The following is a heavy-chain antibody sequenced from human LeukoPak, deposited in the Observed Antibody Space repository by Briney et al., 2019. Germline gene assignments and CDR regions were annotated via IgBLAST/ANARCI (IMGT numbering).Heavy chain of an antibody. J-gene: IGHJ4*02. CDR2: ISSSSSYI. CDR1: GLTFSSYS. Sequence: GGSLRLSCAASGLTFSSYSMNWVRQAPGKGLEWVSSISSSSSYIYYADSVKGRFTISRDNAKNSLYLQMNSLRAEDTAVYYCARVLGVVIPRPVFDYWGQGTLVTVSS. D-gene: IGHD3-3*01. CDR3: ARVLGVVIPRPVFDY. V-gene: IGHV3-21*01.